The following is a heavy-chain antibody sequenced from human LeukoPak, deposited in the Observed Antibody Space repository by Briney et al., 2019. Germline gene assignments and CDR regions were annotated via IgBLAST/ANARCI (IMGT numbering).Heavy chain of an antibody. Sequence: ASVKVSCKASGYTFTSYDINWVRQATGQGLEWMGWMNPNSGNTGYAQKFQGRVTMTRNTSISTAYMELSSLRSEDTAVYYCARGKLLWFGELCSYWGQGTLVTVSS. CDR1: GYTFTSYD. CDR2: MNPNSGNT. V-gene: IGHV1-8*01. J-gene: IGHJ4*02. D-gene: IGHD3-10*01. CDR3: ARGKLLWFGELCSY.